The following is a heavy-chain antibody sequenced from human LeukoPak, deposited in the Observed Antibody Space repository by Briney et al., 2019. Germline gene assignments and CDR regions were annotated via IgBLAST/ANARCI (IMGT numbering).Heavy chain of an antibody. V-gene: IGHV4-61*08. CDR2: IYYSGST. Sequence: PSETLSLTCTVSGGSISSGGYYWSWIRQHPGKGLEWIGYIYYSGSTNYNPSLKSRVTISVDTSKNQFSLKLNSVTAADTAVYYCARHAGYCSSTSCAPWFDPWGQGTLVTVSS. CDR3: ARHAGYCSSTSCAPWFDP. CDR1: GGSISSGGYY. J-gene: IGHJ5*02. D-gene: IGHD2-2*01.